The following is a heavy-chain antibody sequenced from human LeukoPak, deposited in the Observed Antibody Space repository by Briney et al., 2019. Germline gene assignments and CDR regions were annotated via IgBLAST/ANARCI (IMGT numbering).Heavy chain of an antibody. CDR3: ARGRVRRITIFGVVDP. D-gene: IGHD3-3*01. Sequence: PGGSLRLSCAASGFTFSSYSMNWVRQAPGKGLEWVSSISSSSSYIYYADSVKGRFTISRDNAKNSLYLQMNSLRAEDTAVYYCARGRVRRITIFGVVDPWGQGTLVTVSS. J-gene: IGHJ5*02. CDR1: GFTFSSYS. V-gene: IGHV3-21*01. CDR2: ISSSSSYI.